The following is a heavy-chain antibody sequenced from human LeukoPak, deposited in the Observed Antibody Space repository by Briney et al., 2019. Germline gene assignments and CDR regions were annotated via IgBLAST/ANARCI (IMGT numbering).Heavy chain of an antibody. D-gene: IGHD5-18*01. CDR3: ARIGYSYGGP. CDR1: GDSVSSNSSA. V-gene: IGHV6-1*01. Sequence: SQTLSLTCAISGDSVSSNSSAWNWIRQSPSRGLEWLGRTYYRPKWYNDYAVSVKGRITINPDTSKNHFSLQLNSVTPEDTAIYYCARIGYSYGGPWGQGTLVTVSS. J-gene: IGHJ5*02. CDR2: TYYRPKWYN.